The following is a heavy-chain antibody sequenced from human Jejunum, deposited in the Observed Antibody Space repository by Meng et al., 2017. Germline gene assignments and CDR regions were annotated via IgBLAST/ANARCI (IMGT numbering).Heavy chain of an antibody. CDR2: INTNNGNP. CDR3: ARDNYDTASRFDY. J-gene: IGHJ4*02. CDR1: GGTFSSDS. Sequence: QVQLVQSGAEVKKSGSSVKVSCKASGGTFSSDSISWVRQVPGQGLEWMGGINTNNGNPTYAQGFTGRFVFSLDTSVSTAYVQISSLKVEDTAMYYCARDNYDTASRFDYWGQGTLVTVSS. D-gene: IGHD3-22*01. V-gene: IGHV7-4-1*02.